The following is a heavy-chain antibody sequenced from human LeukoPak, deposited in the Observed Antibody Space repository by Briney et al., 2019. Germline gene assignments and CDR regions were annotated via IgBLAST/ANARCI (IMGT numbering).Heavy chain of an antibody. CDR2: ISAYNDNT. D-gene: IGHD3-3*01. Sequence: GAAVKVSCKASGYTFTTYGISWVRQAPGQGLEWMGWISAYNDNTHYALKLQGRVTMTTDTSTTTAYMELRSLRSDDTAVYYCARGSQYYDFWSGYSHFDYWGQGTLVTVPS. J-gene: IGHJ4*02. CDR1: GYTFTTYG. V-gene: IGHV1-18*01. CDR3: ARGSQYYDFWSGYSHFDY.